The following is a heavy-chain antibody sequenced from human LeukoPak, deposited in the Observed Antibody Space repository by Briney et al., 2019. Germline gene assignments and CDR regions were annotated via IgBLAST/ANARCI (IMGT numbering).Heavy chain of an antibody. J-gene: IGHJ4*02. CDR3: ARDQQGNFDY. CDR2: IYYSGST. Sequence: PSETLSLTCTVSGGSISSYYWSWIRQPPGKGLEWIGYIYYSGSTNYNPSLKSRVTISVDTSKNQFSLKLSSVTAADTAVYYCARDQQGNFDYWGQGSPVTLSS. V-gene: IGHV4-59*12. CDR1: GGSISSYY. D-gene: IGHD7-27*01.